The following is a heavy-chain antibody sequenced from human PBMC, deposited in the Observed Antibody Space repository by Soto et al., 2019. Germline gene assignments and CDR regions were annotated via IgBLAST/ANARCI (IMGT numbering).Heavy chain of an antibody. J-gene: IGHJ6*02. CDR3: ARHVPAAGYYYGLDV. Sequence: QVQLVQSGAEVKKPGSSVKVSCKASGGTFSSCAISWVRQAPGQGLEWMGGIIPIFGTANYAQKFQGRVTIPADKATSTAYMELRSLRSADTAVYYCARHVPAAGYYYGLDVWGPGTTVTVSS. CDR1: GGTFSSCA. CDR2: IIPIFGTA. V-gene: IGHV1-69*14. D-gene: IGHD2-2*01.